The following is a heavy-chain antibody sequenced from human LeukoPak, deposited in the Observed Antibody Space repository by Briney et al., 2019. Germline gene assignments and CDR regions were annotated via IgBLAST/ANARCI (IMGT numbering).Heavy chain of an antibody. CDR2: ISSSSSYI. J-gene: IGHJ4*02. D-gene: IGHD3-9*01. Sequence: GGSLRLSCAASGFTFSSYSMNWVRQAPGKGLEWVSSISSSSSYIYYADSVKGRFTISRDNAKNSLYLQMNSLRAEDTAVYYCAKGSVLRYFDCWGQGTLVTVSS. CDR3: AKGSVLRYFDC. V-gene: IGHV3-21*01. CDR1: GFTFSSYS.